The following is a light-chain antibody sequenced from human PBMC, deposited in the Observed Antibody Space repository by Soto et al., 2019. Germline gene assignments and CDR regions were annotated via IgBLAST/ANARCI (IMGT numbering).Light chain of an antibody. CDR1: SSDVGGYNF. Sequence: QSALTQPASVSGSPGQSITISCTGTSSDVGGYNFVSWYQQHPGKVPKLMIFDVNRRPSGVSDRFSGSKSGNTASLTISGLQAEDEGVYYCCSSPSSVLHVFGRGPRVTVL. CDR3: CSSPSSVLHV. CDR2: DVN. J-gene: IGLJ1*01. V-gene: IGLV2-14*03.